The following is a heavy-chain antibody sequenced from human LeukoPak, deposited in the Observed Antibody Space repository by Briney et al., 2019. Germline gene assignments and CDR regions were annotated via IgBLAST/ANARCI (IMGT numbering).Heavy chain of an antibody. CDR3: AKQLGYCSDGSCYFPY. CDR1: GFTFDSYG. CDR2: ISYDGSNK. D-gene: IGHD2-15*01. J-gene: IGHJ4*02. V-gene: IGHV3-30*18. Sequence: PGGSLRLSCAASGFTFDSYGMHWVRQAPGKGLEWVAVISYDGSNKYYADSVKGRFTISRDNSKNTLYLQMNSLRAEDTAVYYCAKQLGYCSDGSCYFPYWGQGTLVTVSS.